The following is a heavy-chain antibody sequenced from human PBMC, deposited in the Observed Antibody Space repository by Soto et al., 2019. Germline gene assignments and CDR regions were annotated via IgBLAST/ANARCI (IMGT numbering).Heavy chain of an antibody. Sequence: EVQLVESGGGLVKPGGSLRLSCAASGFTFSSYSMNWVRQAPGKGLEWVSSISSSSSYIYYADSVKGRVTISRDNATNALYLQMNSLRAEDTAVYYCARDRVSRVQLERRWLGMDVWGQGTTVTVSS. CDR3: ARDRVSRVQLERRWLGMDV. V-gene: IGHV3-21*01. CDR1: GFTFSSYS. CDR2: ISSSSSYI. J-gene: IGHJ6*02. D-gene: IGHD1-1*01.